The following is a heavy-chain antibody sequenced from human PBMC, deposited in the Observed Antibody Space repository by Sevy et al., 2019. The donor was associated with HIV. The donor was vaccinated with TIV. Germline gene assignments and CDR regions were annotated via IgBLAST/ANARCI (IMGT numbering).Heavy chain of an antibody. Sequence: SDTLSLTCTVSGGSISSSSYYWGWIRQPPGKGLEWIGSIYYSGSTYYNPSLKSRVTISVDTSKNQFSLKLSSVTAADTAVYYCARQNYDFWSGYYDYWGQGTLVTVSS. CDR3: ARQNYDFWSGYYDY. CDR1: GGSISSSSYY. V-gene: IGHV4-39*01. J-gene: IGHJ4*02. CDR2: IYYSGST. D-gene: IGHD3-3*01.